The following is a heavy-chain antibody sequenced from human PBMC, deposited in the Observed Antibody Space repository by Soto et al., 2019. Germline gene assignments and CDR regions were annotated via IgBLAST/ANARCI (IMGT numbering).Heavy chain of an antibody. J-gene: IGHJ6*02. Sequence: GESLKISCKASGYSFLNFWIGWVRQVPGKGLEWMGIIDPGDSDTRYSPSFQGQVTISVDKSISTAYLQWSSLKASDTAMYYCAARVGSSPLYYYGMDVWGQGTTVTVSS. D-gene: IGHD3-10*01. CDR1: GYSFLNFW. V-gene: IGHV5-51*01. CDR2: IDPGDSDT. CDR3: AARVGSSPLYYYGMDV.